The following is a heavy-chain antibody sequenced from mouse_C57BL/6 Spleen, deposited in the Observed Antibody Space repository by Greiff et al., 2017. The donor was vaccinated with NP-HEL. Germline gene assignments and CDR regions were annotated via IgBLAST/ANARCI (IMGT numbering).Heavy chain of an antibody. J-gene: IGHJ1*03. CDR1: GYSFTGYY. CDR2: INPSTGGT. V-gene: IGHV1-42*01. D-gene: IGHD1-1*01. CDR3: AITTVRYFDV. Sequence: VHVKQSGPELVKPGASVKISCKASGYSFTGYYMNWVKQSPEKSLEWIGEINPSTGGTTYNQKFKAKATLTVDKSSSTAYMQLKSLTSEDSAVYYCAITTVRYFDVWGTGTTVTVSS.